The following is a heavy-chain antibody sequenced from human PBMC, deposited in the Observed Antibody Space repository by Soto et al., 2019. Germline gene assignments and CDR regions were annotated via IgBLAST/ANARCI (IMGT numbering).Heavy chain of an antibody. CDR3: ARAPYYGDYFDY. CDR2: ISYDGSNK. J-gene: IGHJ4*02. D-gene: IGHD4-17*01. Sequence: PGGSLRLSCAASGFTFSSYAMHWVRQAPGKGLEWVAVISYDGSNKYYADSVKGRFTISRDNSKNTLYLQMNSLRAEDTAVYYCARAPYYGDYFDYWGQGTLVTVSS. CDR1: GFTFSSYA. V-gene: IGHV3-30-3*01.